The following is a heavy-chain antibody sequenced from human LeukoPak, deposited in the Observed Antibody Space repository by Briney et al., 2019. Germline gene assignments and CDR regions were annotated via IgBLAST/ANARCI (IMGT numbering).Heavy chain of an antibody. V-gene: IGHV3-30*04. Sequence: GGSLRLSCAASGFTFSSYAMHWVRQAPGKGLEWVAVISYDGSNKYYADSVKGRFTISRDNSKNTLYLQMDSLTAEDTAVYYCARDPEGGYFDYWGQGTLVTVSS. D-gene: IGHD2-15*01. J-gene: IGHJ4*02. CDR3: ARDPEGGYFDY. CDR2: ISYDGSNK. CDR1: GFTFSSYA.